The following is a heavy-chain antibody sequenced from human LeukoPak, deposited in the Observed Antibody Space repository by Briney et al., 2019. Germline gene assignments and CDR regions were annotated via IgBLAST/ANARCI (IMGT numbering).Heavy chain of an antibody. J-gene: IGHJ4*02. V-gene: IGHV3-49*04. CDR1: GFTFGDSG. CDR3: TRIDVDTAQILY. D-gene: IGHD5-18*01. CDR2: IRSKPYGGTT. Sequence: GRSLRLSCTTSGFTFGDSGMSWVRQAPGKGLEWVGFIRSKPYGGTTEYAASVKGRFTISRDDSKSIAYLHMNSLKTEDTAVYYCTRIDVDTAQILYWGQGTPVTVSS.